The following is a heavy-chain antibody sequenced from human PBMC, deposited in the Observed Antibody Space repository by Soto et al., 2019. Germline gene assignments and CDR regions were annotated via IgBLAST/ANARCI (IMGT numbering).Heavy chain of an antibody. D-gene: IGHD5-18*01. CDR1: GFIFSSHS. J-gene: IGHJ4*02. Sequence: XASLILSCAATGFIFSSHSMIWVRQTPGKGLEWVSSISSSSSDIDYADSVKGRFTISRDNAKNSLYLQMNSLRAEDTAVYYCAKDFDTALYDYWGQGTLVTVSS. CDR2: ISSSSSDI. CDR3: AKDFDTALYDY. V-gene: IGHV3-21*04.